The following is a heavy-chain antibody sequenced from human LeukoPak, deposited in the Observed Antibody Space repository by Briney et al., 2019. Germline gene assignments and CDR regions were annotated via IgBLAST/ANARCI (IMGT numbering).Heavy chain of an antibody. CDR2: ISSSGSTI. D-gene: IGHD3-10*01. V-gene: IGHV3-11*01. J-gene: IGHJ5*02. CDR3: HGSGSYTNWFDP. CDR1: GFTFSDYY. Sequence: GGSLRLSCAASGFTFSDYYMSWLRQAPGKGLEWVSYISSSGSTIYYADSVKGRFTISRDNAKNSLYLQMNSLRAEDTAVYYCHGSGSYTNWFDPWGQGTLVTVSS.